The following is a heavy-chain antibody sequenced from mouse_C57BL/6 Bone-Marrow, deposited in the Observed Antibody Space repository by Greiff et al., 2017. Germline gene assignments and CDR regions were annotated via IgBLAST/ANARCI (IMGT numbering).Heavy chain of an antibody. CDR1: GYSFTGYF. CDR2: INPYNGDT. D-gene: IGHD2-3*01. J-gene: IGHJ3*01. Sequence: VQLQQSGPELVKPGDSVKISCKASGYSFTGYFMNWVIQSYGKSLEWIGRINPYNGDTFYNQKFKGKATLTVDKSSSTAHMELRSLTSEDSAVYYCARCLYDGYYAWFAYWGQGTLVTVSA. V-gene: IGHV1-20*01. CDR3: ARCLYDGYYAWFAY.